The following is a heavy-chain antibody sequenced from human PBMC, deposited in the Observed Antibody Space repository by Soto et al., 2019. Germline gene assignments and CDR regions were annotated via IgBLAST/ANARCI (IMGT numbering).Heavy chain of an antibody. CDR3: ARVRGGGSEYFFDS. CDR1: VYSFTRHN. V-gene: IGHV1-46*01. CDR2: INPSGGTT. J-gene: IGHJ4*02. D-gene: IGHD2-15*01. Sequence: XSVKVSCRGSVYSFTRHNVHWVRQAPGQGLEWMAIINPSGGTTYYVQKFEGRVTLTTDTSTSTLYMELSSLRSDDTAVYYCARVRGGGSEYFFDSWGQGTLVTVSS.